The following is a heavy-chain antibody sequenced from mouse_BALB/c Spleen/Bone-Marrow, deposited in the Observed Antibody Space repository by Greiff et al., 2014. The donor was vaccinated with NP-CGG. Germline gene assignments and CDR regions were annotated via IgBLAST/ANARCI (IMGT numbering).Heavy chain of an antibody. Sequence: QVQLQHPGAELAKPGAPVKMSCKASGYTFTSYWMHWVKQRPGQGLEWIGNINPSTGYTEYNQKFKDKATLTADKSSSTAYMQLNSLTSEDSAVYYCARSYGKNVDYWGQGTTLTVSS. V-gene: IGHV1-7*01. D-gene: IGHD2-1*01. J-gene: IGHJ2*01. CDR2: INPSTGYT. CDR1: GYTFTSYW. CDR3: ARSYGKNVDY.